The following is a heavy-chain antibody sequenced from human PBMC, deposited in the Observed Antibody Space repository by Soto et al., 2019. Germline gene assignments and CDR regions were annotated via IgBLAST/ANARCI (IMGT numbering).Heavy chain of an antibody. Sequence: QVQLVESGGGVVQPGRSLRLSCAASGFTCSSYAMHWVRQAPGKGLEWVAVISYDGSNKYYADSVKGRFTISRDNSKNTLYLQMNSLRAEDTAVYYCARDQQYYGSGSYRTDAFDIWGQGTMVTVSS. D-gene: IGHD3-10*01. CDR3: ARDQQYYGSGSYRTDAFDI. CDR2: ISYDGSNK. V-gene: IGHV3-30-3*01. J-gene: IGHJ3*02. CDR1: GFTCSSYA.